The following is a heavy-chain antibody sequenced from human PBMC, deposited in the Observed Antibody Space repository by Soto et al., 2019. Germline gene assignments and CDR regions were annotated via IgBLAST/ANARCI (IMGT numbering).Heavy chain of an antibody. D-gene: IGHD4-17*01. Sequence: QVQLVQSGAEVKKPGASVKVSCKASGYTFTSYAMHWVRQAPGQRLEWMGWINASNGNTKYSQKFQGRVTITRDTSASTAYMELSSLRSEDTAVYYCARVTTVTTLSADDAFDIWGQGTMVTVSS. V-gene: IGHV1-3*01. CDR1: GYTFTSYA. CDR3: ARVTTVTTLSADDAFDI. J-gene: IGHJ3*02. CDR2: INASNGNT.